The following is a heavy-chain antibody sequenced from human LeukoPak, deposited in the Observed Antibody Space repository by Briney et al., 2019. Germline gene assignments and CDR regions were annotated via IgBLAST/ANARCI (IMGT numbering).Heavy chain of an antibody. V-gene: IGHV1-24*01. D-gene: IGHD3-10*01. J-gene: IGHJ5*02. CDR2: FDPEDGET. Sequence: ASVKVSCKVSGYTLTELSMHWVRQAPGKGLEWMGGFDPEDGETIYAQKFQGRVTMAEDTSTDTAYMELSSLRSEDTAVYYCAADPPKITMVRGVPNWFDPWGQGTLVTVSS. CDR3: AADPPKITMVRGVPNWFDP. CDR1: GYTLTELS.